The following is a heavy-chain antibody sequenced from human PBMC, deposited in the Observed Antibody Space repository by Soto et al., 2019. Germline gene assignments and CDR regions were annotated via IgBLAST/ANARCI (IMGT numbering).Heavy chain of an antibody. J-gene: IGHJ6*02. CDR3: ARERKGITQHYYYYGMDV. CDR2: IYYSGST. CDR1: GGSISSSSYY. Sequence: SETLSLTCTVSGGSISSSSYYWGCIRQPPGKGLEWIGSIYYSGSTYYNPSLKSRVTISVDTSKNQFSLQLYSVPPEDTAVYYCARERKGITQHYYYYGMDVWGQGTTVTVSS. V-gene: IGHV4-39*02. D-gene: IGHD1-20*01.